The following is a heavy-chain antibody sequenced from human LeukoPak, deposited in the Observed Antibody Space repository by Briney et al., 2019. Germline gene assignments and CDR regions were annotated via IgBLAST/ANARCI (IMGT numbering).Heavy chain of an antibody. CDR2: IWYDGSNE. CDR3: ARGPRYSSSWFQH. V-gene: IGHV3-33*01. Sequence: RPGGSLRLSCAASGFTFSSYGMHWVRQAPGKGLEWVAVIWYDGSNEYYADCVKGRFTTSRDNSKSTLYLQMNSLRAEDSAVYYCARGPRYSSSWFQHWGQGTLVTVSS. CDR1: GFTFSSYG. J-gene: IGHJ1*01. D-gene: IGHD6-13*01.